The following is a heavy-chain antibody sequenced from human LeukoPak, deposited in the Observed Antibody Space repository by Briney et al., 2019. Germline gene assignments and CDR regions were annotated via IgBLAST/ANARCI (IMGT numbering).Heavy chain of an antibody. Sequence: SETLSLTCAVYGGSFSGYYWSWIRQPPGKGLEWIGEINHSGSTNYNPSLKSRVTISVDTSKNQFSLKLSSVTAADTAVYYCAIAITIFGVAERPFDAFDIWGQGTMVTVSA. J-gene: IGHJ3*02. V-gene: IGHV4-34*01. CDR1: GGSFSGYY. D-gene: IGHD3-3*01. CDR2: INHSGST. CDR3: AIAITIFGVAERPFDAFDI.